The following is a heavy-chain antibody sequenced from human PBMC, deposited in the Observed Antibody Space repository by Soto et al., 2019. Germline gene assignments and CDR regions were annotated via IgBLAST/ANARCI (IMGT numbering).Heavy chain of an antibody. Sequence: SGPTLVNPTQTLTLTCTFSGFSLNTNGEGLAWIRQPPGKALEWLAVIYWNDDKRHSPSLKSRLTITKDTSKNQVVLTMTNMDPVDTATYYCAHRQRATTGRPRGMDVWGLGTTVTVSS. CDR2: IYWNDDK. V-gene: IGHV2-5*01. CDR3: AHRQRATTGRPRGMDV. CDR1: GFSLNTNGEG. J-gene: IGHJ6*02. D-gene: IGHD1-1*01.